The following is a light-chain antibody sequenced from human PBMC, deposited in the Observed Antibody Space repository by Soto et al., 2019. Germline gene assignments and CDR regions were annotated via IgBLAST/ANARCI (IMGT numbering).Light chain of an antibody. J-gene: IGKJ1*01. CDR1: QSIASY. Sequence: DIQMTQSPSSLSASVGDRVTITCRASQSIASYLNWYQQRPGKAPKVLIYAASSLQSGVPSRFSGSGSGTVFTLTISSLQPEDFATNCCQQSLNTPRTFGQGTKVEVK. V-gene: IGKV1-39*01. CDR2: AAS. CDR3: QQSLNTPRT.